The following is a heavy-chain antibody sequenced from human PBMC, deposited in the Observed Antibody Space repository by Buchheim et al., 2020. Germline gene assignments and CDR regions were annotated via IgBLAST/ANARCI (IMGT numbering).Heavy chain of an antibody. Sequence: EVQLVESGGGLVKPGGSLRLSCAASGFTFSSYSMNWVRQAPGKGLEWVSSISSSSSYIYYADSVKGRFTISRDNAKNSLYLQMNSLRAEDTAVYYCARDCFSSSSLGVYPYGYWGQGTL. D-gene: IGHD6-6*01. CDR1: GFTFSSYS. J-gene: IGHJ4*02. V-gene: IGHV3-21*01. CDR2: ISSSSSYI. CDR3: ARDCFSSSSLGVYPYGY.